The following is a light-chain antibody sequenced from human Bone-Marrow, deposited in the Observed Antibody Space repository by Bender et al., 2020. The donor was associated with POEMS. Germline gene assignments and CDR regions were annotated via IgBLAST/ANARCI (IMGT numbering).Light chain of an antibody. CDR2: DVF. V-gene: IGLV2-14*01. Sequence: QSALTQPASVSGSPGQSITISCTGTSTDVGGYNSVSWYQQHPGKAPKLVIFDVFDRPSGVSDRFSGSKSGNTASLSISGLQAEDEADYYCGSYAGSHTWVFGGGTKLTVL. CDR3: GSYAGSHTWV. J-gene: IGLJ3*02. CDR1: STDVGGYNS.